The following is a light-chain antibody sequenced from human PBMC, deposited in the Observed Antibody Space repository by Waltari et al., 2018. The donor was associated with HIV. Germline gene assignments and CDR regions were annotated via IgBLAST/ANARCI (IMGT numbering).Light chain of an antibody. CDR3: CSYAGSRGVV. CDR2: EVT. J-gene: IGLJ2*01. V-gene: IGLV2-23*02. Sequence: QSALTQPASVSGSPGQSITISCTGTSSDVGSYNLVSRYQPHPPKSPQVVIYEVTKRPSGVSNRFSGSKSGNTASLTSSGLQAEDESEYYCCSYAGSRGVVFGGGTKLTVL. CDR1: SSDVGSYNL.